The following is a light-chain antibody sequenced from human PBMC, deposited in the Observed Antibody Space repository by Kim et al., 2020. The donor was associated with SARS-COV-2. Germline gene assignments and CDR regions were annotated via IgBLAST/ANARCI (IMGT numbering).Light chain of an antibody. CDR2: GAS. J-gene: IGKJ2*01. CDR3: QQYDNWPPYT. V-gene: IGKV3-15*01. Sequence: EVVMTQSPATLSVSPGERATLSCRASQSINSNLAWYQQHPGQAPRLLIYGASTRATDIPARFSGSGSGTEFTLIISSRQSEDIAVYYCQQYDNWPPYTFGQGTKLEI. CDR1: QSINSN.